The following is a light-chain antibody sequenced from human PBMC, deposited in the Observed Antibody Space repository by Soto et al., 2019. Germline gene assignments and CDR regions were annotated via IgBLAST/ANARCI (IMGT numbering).Light chain of an antibody. CDR2: GAS. CDR3: QQYSDSPLT. Sequence: EIVLTQSPGTLSLSPGERATLSCRASQTVRTNYLAWFQHKPGQAPRLLIYGASSRATGIPDRFSGSGSGTDFPLTINRLEPEDFAVHFCQQYSDSPLTFGGGTKVEIK. V-gene: IGKV3-20*01. CDR1: QTVRTNY. J-gene: IGKJ4*01.